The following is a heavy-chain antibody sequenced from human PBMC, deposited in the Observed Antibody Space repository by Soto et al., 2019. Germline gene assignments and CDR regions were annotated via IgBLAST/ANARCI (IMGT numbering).Heavy chain of an antibody. CDR3: VRWSKDSYPGRRIFDF. V-gene: IGHV3-23*01. CDR1: VITFGSRA. Sequence: VGSLRLSCVSSVITFGSRAMSCVRQAPGEWLEWVSTITDTGGDAKYADSVPGRFTISRDNYKKTLYLQMRSLRADDSAVYFCVRWSKDSYPGRRIFDFWGRGTLVTVSS. CDR2: ITDTGGDA. J-gene: IGHJ4*02. D-gene: IGHD2-15*01.